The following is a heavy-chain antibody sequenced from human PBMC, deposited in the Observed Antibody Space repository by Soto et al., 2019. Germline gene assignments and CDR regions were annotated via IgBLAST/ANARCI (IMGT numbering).Heavy chain of an antibody. Sequence: SETLSLTCNVSGGSIRSYYWNWIRQSPGKGLEWIGYIYPSGRINYNPSLESRVTISVDTSKSQFSLKFSSVTAADTALYYCARVVDTTYYYYGMDVWGQGTRVTVSS. D-gene: IGHD1-26*01. J-gene: IGHJ6*02. CDR1: GGSIRSYY. V-gene: IGHV4-59*01. CDR3: ARVVDTTYYYYGMDV. CDR2: IYPSGRI.